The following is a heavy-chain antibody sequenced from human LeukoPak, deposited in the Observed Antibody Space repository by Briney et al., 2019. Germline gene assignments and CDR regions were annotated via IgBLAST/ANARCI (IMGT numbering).Heavy chain of an antibody. CDR3: ARMVRGVMDYYYYGMDV. CDR1: GGSISSSSYY. D-gene: IGHD3-10*01. CDR2: IYYSGST. J-gene: IGHJ6*02. V-gene: IGHV4-31*03. Sequence: SETLSLTCTVSGGSISSSSYYWGWIRQHPGKGLEWIGYIYYSGSTYYNPSLKSRVTISVDTSKNQFSLKLSSVTAADTAVYYCARMVRGVMDYYYYGMDVWGQGTTVTVSS.